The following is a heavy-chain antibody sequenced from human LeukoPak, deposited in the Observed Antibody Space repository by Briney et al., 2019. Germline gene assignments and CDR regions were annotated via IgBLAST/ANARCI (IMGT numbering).Heavy chain of an antibody. CDR1: GYTFTIYA. V-gene: IGHV7-4-1*02. CDR2: INTNTGNP. D-gene: IGHD3-10*01. Sequence: ASVKVSCKASGYTFTIYAMNWVRQAPGQGLEWMGWINTNTGNPTYAQGFTGRFVFSLDTSVSTAYLQISSLKAEDTAVYYCARGPAYGSRSDYLDYWGQGTLVYVSS. CDR3: ARGPAYGSRSDYLDY. J-gene: IGHJ4*02.